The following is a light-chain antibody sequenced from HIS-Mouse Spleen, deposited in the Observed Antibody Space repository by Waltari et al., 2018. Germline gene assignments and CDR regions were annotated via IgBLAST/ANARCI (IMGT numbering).Light chain of an antibody. CDR2: DVS. J-gene: IGLJ2*01. CDR3: CSYAGSYTGV. Sequence: QSALTQPRSVSGSPGQSVTISCTGTSSDVGGYNYVSWYQQHPGKAPKLMIYDVSKRPSGVPDRFSGSKSGNTASLTISGLQAEDEADYYYCSYAGSYTGVFGGGTKLTVL. V-gene: IGLV2-11*01. CDR1: SSDVGGYNY.